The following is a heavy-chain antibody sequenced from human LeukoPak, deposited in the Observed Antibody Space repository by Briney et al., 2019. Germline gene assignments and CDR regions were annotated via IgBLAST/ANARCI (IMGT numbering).Heavy chain of an antibody. CDR2: IYYSGST. CDR3: ARGPGYCSSTSCLTRWFDP. D-gene: IGHD2-2*01. CDR1: GGSISSSSYY. J-gene: IGHJ5*02. V-gene: IGHV4-39*01. Sequence: SETLSLACTVSGGSISSSSYYWGWIRQPPGKGLEWIGSIYYSGSTYYNPSLKSRVTISVDTSKNQFSLKLSSVTAADTAVYYCARGPGYCSSTSCLTRWFDPWGQGTLVTVSS.